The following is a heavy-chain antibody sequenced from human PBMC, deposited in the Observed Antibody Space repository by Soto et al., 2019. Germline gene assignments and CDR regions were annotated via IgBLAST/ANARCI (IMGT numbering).Heavy chain of an antibody. D-gene: IGHD1-1*01. V-gene: IGHV1-18*01. CDR3: ASVRYGDY. J-gene: IGHJ4*02. CDR2: LSAHNGNT. CDR1: GYAFTTYG. Sequence: QVHLVQSGAEVKKPGASVKVSCKGSGYAFTTYGITWVRQAPGQGLEWMGWLSAHNGNTNYAQKLQGRVTVTRDTSTSTAYMELRSLRSDDPAVYYCASVRYGDYWGQGALVTVSS.